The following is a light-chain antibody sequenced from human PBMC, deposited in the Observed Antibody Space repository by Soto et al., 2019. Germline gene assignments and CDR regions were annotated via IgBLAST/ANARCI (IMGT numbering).Light chain of an antibody. CDR3: MQALQTPAT. V-gene: IGKV2-28*01. CDR1: QSLLHSNGYNY. CDR2: LGS. Sequence: DIVMTQSPLSLPVTPGEPASISCRSSQSLLHSNGYNYLDWYLQKPGQSPQLLIYLGSNRASGVPDRFSGSGSGTDFTLKISRVEAEDVGVYICMQALQTPATFGQGTKVEIK. J-gene: IGKJ1*01.